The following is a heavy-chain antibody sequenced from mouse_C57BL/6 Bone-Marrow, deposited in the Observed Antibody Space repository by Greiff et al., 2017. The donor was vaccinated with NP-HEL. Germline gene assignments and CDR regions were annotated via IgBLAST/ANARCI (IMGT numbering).Heavy chain of an antibody. CDR2: INPYNGGT. V-gene: IGHV1-19*01. J-gene: IGHJ4*01. CDR1: GYTFTDYY. Sequence: VQLKESGPVLVKPGASVKMSCKASGYTFTDYYMNWVKQSHGKSLEWIGVINPYNGGTSYNQKFKGKATLTVDKSSSTAYMELNSLTSEDSAVYYCARVSEDAMDYWGQGTSVTVSS. D-gene: IGHD6-2*01. CDR3: ARVSEDAMDY.